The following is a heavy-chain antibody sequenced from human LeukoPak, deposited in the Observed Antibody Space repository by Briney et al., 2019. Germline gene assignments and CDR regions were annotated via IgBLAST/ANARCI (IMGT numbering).Heavy chain of an antibody. CDR3: ARTWDGYNDPEYFQH. Sequence: SETLSLTCAVYGGSFSGYYWSWIRQPPGKGLEWIGEINHSGSTNYNPSLKSRVTISVDTSKNQISLKLSSVTAADTAVYYCARTWDGYNDPEYFQHWGQGTLATVSS. J-gene: IGHJ1*01. V-gene: IGHV4-34*01. CDR1: GGSFSGYY. D-gene: IGHD5-24*01. CDR2: INHSGST.